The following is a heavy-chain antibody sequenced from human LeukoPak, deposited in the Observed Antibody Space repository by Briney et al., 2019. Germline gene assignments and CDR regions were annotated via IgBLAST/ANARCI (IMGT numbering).Heavy chain of an antibody. Sequence: PVGSLRLSCAASGFNFSSFAMRWVRQAPGKGLERISSISGSGGSASYVDSVRGRFTISRDNSKNTLYLQMNSLRADDTAVYFCAKGMGVDVYAKYSDSSGQGTLVTVSS. D-gene: IGHD2-8*01. CDR1: GFNFSSFA. CDR3: AKGMGVDVYAKYSDS. V-gene: IGHV3-23*01. J-gene: IGHJ4*02. CDR2: ISGSGGSA.